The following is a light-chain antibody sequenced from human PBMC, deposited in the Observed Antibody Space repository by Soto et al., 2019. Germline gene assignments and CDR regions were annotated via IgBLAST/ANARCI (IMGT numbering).Light chain of an antibody. CDR2: RNN. CDR1: SSNIGSNY. Sequence: QSVLTQPPSASGTPGQRVTISCSGSSSNIGSNYVYWYQQLPGTAPKLLIYRNNQRPSGVPDRFSGSKSGTSTSLAISGLRSEDEADYYCAAWDGSLSGPVFGGGTQLTVL. CDR3: AAWDGSLSGPV. J-gene: IGLJ2*01. V-gene: IGLV1-47*01.